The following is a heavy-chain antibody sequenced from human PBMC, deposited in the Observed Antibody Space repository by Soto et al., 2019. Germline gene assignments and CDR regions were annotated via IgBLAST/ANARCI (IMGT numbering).Heavy chain of an antibody. J-gene: IGHJ4*02. CDR1: GFTFSSYA. CDR3: AKDETGRSGSYHYISYYFDY. D-gene: IGHD3-10*01. Sequence: GGSLRLSCAASGFTFSSYAMSWVRQAPGKGLEWVSAISGSGGSTYYADSVKGRFTISRDNSKNTLYLQMNSLRAEDTAVYYCAKDETGRSGSYHYISYYFDYWGQGTLVTVSS. CDR2: ISGSGGST. V-gene: IGHV3-23*01.